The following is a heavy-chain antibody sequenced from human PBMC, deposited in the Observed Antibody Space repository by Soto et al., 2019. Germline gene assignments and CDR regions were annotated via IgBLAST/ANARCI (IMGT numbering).Heavy chain of an antibody. D-gene: IGHD4-17*01. J-gene: IGHJ3*02. CDR1: GGSISSYY. Sequence: SETLSLTCTVSGGSISSYYWSWIRQPPGKGLEWIGYIYYSGSTNYNPSLKSRVTISVDTSKNQFSLKLSSVTAADTAVYYCARLPDYGDYDAFDIWGQGTMVTVSS. CDR3: ARLPDYGDYDAFDI. CDR2: IYYSGST. V-gene: IGHV4-59*01.